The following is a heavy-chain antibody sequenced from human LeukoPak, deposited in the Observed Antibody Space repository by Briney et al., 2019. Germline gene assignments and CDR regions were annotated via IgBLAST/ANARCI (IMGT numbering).Heavy chain of an antibody. CDR2: IPSSGDST. CDR1: GFTFSSYA. Sequence: GGSLRLSCAASGFTFSSYAMSWVRQAPGKGLEWVSTIPSSGDSTYYADSVKGRFTISRDNSKNTLYLQMNSLRAEDTALYFCATRQFCSGGTCYGLSFWGQGTMVTISS. J-gene: IGHJ3*01. V-gene: IGHV3-23*01. CDR3: ATRQFCSGGTCYGLSF. D-gene: IGHD2-15*01.